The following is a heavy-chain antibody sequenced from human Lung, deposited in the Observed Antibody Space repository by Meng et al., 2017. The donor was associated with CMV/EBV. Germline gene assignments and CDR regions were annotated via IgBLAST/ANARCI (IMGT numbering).Heavy chain of an antibody. V-gene: IGHV3-74*01. CDR1: GFTFGSYR. D-gene: IGHD2-21*01. CDR2: IRSDGSTT. CDR3: AREEPMLWGAFEL. Sequence: GESXKISCAASGFTFGSYRMHWVRQPPGKGLEWVSHIRSDGSTTTYADSVKGRFTISRDNAKNTLYLQMDSLRGEDTAVYYCAREEPMLWGAFELWGEGTMVTVSS. J-gene: IGHJ3*01.